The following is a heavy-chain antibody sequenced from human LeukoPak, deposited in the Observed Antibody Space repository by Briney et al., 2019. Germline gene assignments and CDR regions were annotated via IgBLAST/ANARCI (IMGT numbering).Heavy chain of an antibody. D-gene: IGHD6-13*01. CDR1: GFTFSSYG. CDR3: ARGLGSSWFRGYYFDY. V-gene: IGHV3-30*03. Sequence: GGSLRLSCAASGFTFSSYGMHWVRQAPGKGLEWVAVISFDGSNIFYADSVKGQFTISRDNSKKTLYLQMNSLRPDDTAVYYCARGLGSSWFRGYYFDYWGQGTLVTVSS. J-gene: IGHJ4*02. CDR2: ISFDGSNI.